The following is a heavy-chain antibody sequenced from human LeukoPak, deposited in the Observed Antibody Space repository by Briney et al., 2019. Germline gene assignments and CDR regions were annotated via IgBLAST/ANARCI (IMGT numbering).Heavy chain of an antibody. CDR1: GYTFTGYY. CDR2: INPNSGGT. CDR3: ARSGSSGWYVSFDY. J-gene: IGHJ4*02. Sequence: ASVTVSCKASGYTFTGYYMHWVRQAPGQGLEWMGWINPNSGGTNYAQKFQGRVTMTRDTSISTAYMELSRLRSDDTAVYYCARSGSSGWYVSFDYWGRGTLVTVSS. D-gene: IGHD6-19*01. V-gene: IGHV1-2*02.